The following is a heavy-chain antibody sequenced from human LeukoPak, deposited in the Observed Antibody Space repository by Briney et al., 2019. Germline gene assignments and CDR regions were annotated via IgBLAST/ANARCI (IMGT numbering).Heavy chain of an antibody. D-gene: IGHD3-10*01. J-gene: IGHJ4*02. CDR1: GGSISSNNW. Sequence: PSETLSLTCAVSGGSISSNNWWTWVRQPPGKGLEWIGEISHSGNTNYNPSLKSRVTISVDTSKNQFSLKLTSVTAADTAVYYCAREQNYYGSGSFLGGIDYWGQGTLVTVSS. V-gene: IGHV4-4*02. CDR2: ISHSGNT. CDR3: AREQNYYGSGSFLGGIDY.